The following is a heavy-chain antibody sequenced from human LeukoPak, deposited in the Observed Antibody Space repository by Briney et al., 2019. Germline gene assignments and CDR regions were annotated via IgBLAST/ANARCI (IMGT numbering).Heavy chain of an antibody. CDR2: IDPSGAST. CDR1: GYTFTSYY. CDR3: ATSGSSSPYFDY. Sequence: ASVKVSCKASGYTFTSYYMHWVRQAPGQGLEWMGIIDPSGASTSYAQKFQGRVTMTEDTSTDTAYMELSSLRSEDTAVYYCATSGSSSPYFDYWGQGTLVTVSS. D-gene: IGHD6-6*01. V-gene: IGHV1-46*01. J-gene: IGHJ4*02.